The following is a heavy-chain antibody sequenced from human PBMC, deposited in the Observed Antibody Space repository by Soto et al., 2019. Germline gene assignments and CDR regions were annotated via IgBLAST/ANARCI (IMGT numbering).Heavy chain of an antibody. CDR3: ARDILSVGPRANDAFDV. CDR2: INPDNGNT. CDR1: GFSFSANL. V-gene: IGHV1-3*01. Sequence: QVQLVQSGAEVRKPGASVNISCRASGFSFSANLINWVRQAPGQSLEWMGWINPDNGNTRYSQTSQGRVNISRHSSASIAYVEVSTPTSEDTAVYYCARDILSVGPRANDAFDVWGQGTMVTVSS. J-gene: IGHJ3*01.